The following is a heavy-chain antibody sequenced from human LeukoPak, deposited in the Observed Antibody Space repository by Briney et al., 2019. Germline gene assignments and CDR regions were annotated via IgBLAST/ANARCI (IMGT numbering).Heavy chain of an antibody. Sequence: PSETLSLTCSVSGGSITSSSYYWAWIRQPPEKGLEWIGSIYYTGGTYYSPSLKSRVTISVDTSKNQFSLKLSSVTAADTAVYYCARGLGCSSTSCYPSYYYYMDVWGKGTTVTVSS. CDR1: GGSITSSSYY. D-gene: IGHD2-2*01. CDR2: IYYTGGT. CDR3: ARGLGCSSTSCYPSYYYYMDV. V-gene: IGHV4-39*01. J-gene: IGHJ6*03.